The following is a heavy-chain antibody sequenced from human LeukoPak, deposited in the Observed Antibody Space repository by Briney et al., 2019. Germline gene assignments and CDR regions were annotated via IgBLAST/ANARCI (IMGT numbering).Heavy chain of an antibody. CDR1: GGSFSGSY. CDR3: ARVRRVVVSNNFDY. V-gene: IGHV4-34*01. J-gene: IGHJ4*02. D-gene: IGHD2-15*01. CDR2: INLSRRT. Sequence: MSSQTLSLTCAVYGGSFSGSYGRWIRQPPGKGLEWTRAINLSRRTNYNPSLNNPANISTDTSKNQFSKKPSSLTAAHPAMYYRARVRRVVVSNNFDYCGEGTQCTVSS.